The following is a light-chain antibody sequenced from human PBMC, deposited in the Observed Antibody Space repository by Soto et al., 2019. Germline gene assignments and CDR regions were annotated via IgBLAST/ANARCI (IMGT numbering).Light chain of an antibody. Sequence: EIVITQSPSTLSVSPGGSATLSCRASQSISSNLAWFQQKPGQAPRLLIYDASIRATGIPARFSGSGSGTEFTLTISSLKSEDFAVYYCQQYNNWTPWTFGQGTKVDVK. CDR2: DAS. J-gene: IGKJ1*01. V-gene: IGKV3-15*01. CDR3: QQYNNWTPWT. CDR1: QSISSN.